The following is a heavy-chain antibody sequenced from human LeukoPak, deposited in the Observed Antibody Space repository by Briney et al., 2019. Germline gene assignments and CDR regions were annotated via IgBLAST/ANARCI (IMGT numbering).Heavy chain of an antibody. V-gene: IGHV3-23*01. CDR1: GFTFSRYP. D-gene: IGHD3-10*01. CDR2: ISGVGDAT. Sequence: QSGGSLRLSCAASGFTFSRYPMNWVRQAPGKGLEWVSTISGVGDATYYADSVKGRFTISRDNSKNTLDLQMNSLRAEDTAVYYCARDSLMLRGPLVIYYFDFWGQGTLVTVSS. CDR3: ARDSLMLRGPLVIYYFDF. J-gene: IGHJ4*02.